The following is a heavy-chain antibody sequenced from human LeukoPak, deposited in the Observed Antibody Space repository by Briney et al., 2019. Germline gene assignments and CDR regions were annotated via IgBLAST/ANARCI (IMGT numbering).Heavy chain of an antibody. D-gene: IGHD3-3*01. V-gene: IGHV4-30-2*01. CDR3: ARAGIFGVAQGYYYGMDV. CDR1: GGSVSSGGYS. CDR2: IYHSGST. Sequence: PSETLSLTCAVSGGSVSSGGYSWSWIRQPPGKGLEWIGYIYHSGSTYYNPSLKSRVTISVDRSKNQFSLKLSSVTAADTAVYYCARAGIFGVAQGYYYGMDVWGQGTTVTVSS. J-gene: IGHJ6*02.